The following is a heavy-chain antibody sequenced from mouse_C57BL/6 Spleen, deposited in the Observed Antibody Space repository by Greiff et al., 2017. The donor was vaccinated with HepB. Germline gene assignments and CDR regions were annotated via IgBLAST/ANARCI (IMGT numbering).Heavy chain of an antibody. Sequence: QVQLQQSGAELARPGASVKLSCKASGYTFTSYGISWVKQRTGQGLEWIGEIYPRSGNTYYNEKFKGKATLTADKSSSTAYMELRSLTSEDSAVYFCARGSSGYVAYWGQGTLVTVSA. CDR1: GYTFTSYG. CDR3: ARGSSGYVAY. CDR2: IYPRSGNT. D-gene: IGHD3-2*02. V-gene: IGHV1-81*01. J-gene: IGHJ3*01.